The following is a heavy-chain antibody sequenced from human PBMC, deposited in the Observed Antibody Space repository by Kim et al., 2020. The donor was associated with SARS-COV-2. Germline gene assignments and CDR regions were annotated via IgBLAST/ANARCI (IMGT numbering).Heavy chain of an antibody. D-gene: IGHD6-13*01. Sequence: SVKGRFTISRDNAKNSLYLQMNSLRAEDTALYYCARWPRMGIAAAELPDYWGQGTLVTVSS. CDR3: ARWPRMGIAAAELPDY. J-gene: IGHJ4*02. V-gene: IGHV3-20*03.